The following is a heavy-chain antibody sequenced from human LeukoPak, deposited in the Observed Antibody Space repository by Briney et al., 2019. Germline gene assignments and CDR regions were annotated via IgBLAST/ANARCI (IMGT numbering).Heavy chain of an antibody. CDR3: ALLDTAMVPIAEYFHH. J-gene: IGHJ1*01. Sequence: SVKVSCKASGGTFSSYAISWVRQAPGQGLEWMGGIIPFFGTANFAQKFQGRVTITADESASTARMELSSLRSEDTAVYYCALLDTAMVPIAEYFHHWGQGTLVTVSS. D-gene: IGHD5-18*01. CDR2: IIPFFGTA. V-gene: IGHV1-69*13. CDR1: GGTFSSYA.